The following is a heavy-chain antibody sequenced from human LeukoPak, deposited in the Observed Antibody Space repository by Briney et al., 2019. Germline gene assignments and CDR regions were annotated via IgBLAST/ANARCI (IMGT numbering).Heavy chain of an antibody. Sequence: SETLSLTCTVSGVSIKTNSDYWGWLRQSPGKGLEWIGSIYHVGGTYYNPSLKSRVTISIDTSKNQFSLKLTSVTAADTAIYYCARDGRGGYEDLWGPGTLVTVSS. CDR1: GVSIKTNSDY. V-gene: IGHV4-39*07. J-gene: IGHJ5*02. CDR2: IYHVGGT. D-gene: IGHD5-12*01. CDR3: ARDGRGGYEDL.